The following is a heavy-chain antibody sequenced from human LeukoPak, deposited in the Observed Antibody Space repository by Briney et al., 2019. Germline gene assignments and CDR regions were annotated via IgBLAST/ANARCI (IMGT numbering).Heavy chain of an antibody. CDR1: GFTFSNAW. CDR3: ARALPGYCSGGSCYYFDY. V-gene: IGHV3-20*04. J-gene: IGHJ4*02. Sequence: GGSLRLSCAASGFTFSNAWMSWVRQAPGKGLEWVSGINWNGGSTGYADSVKGRFTISRDNAKNSLYLQMNSLRAEDTALYYCARALPGYCSGGSCYYFDYWGQGTLVTVSS. CDR2: INWNGGST. D-gene: IGHD2-15*01.